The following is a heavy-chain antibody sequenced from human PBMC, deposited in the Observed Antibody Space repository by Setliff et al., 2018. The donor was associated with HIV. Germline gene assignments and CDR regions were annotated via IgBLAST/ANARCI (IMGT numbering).Heavy chain of an antibody. Sequence: GESLKISCAASGFTFSSYWMHWVRQAPGKGLVWVSRINSDGSSTSYADSVKGRFTISRDNAKNTLYLQMNSLRAEDTAVYYCASLIAAAGTGSDWFDPWGQGTLVTVSS. CDR3: ASLIAAAGTGSDWFDP. V-gene: IGHV3-74*01. J-gene: IGHJ5*02. D-gene: IGHD6-13*01. CDR2: INSDGSST. CDR1: GFTFSSYW.